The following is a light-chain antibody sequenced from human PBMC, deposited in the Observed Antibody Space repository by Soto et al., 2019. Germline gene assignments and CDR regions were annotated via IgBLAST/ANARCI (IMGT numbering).Light chain of an antibody. J-gene: IGKJ4*01. V-gene: IGKV3-15*01. Sequence: IVLTQSPAPLSVSPGESVTLSCRASQGIGSTLAWYRLLPGQAPGLLIYDSYIRATGVPARFSGTRSAIEFTLTISGLQSEDFAIYYCQHYKTWPLAFGVGTKLGI. CDR2: DSY. CDR1: QGIGST. CDR3: QHYKTWPLA.